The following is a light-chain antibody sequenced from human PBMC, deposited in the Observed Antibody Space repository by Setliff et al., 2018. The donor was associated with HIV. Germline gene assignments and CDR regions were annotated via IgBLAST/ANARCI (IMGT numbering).Light chain of an antibody. CDR2: DVT. V-gene: IGLV2-14*03. Sequence: QSALTQPASVSGSPGQSITISCIGTSSDVGSYNFVSWYQQHPGRAPKLMIYDVTKRPSGVSDRFSGSKSGNTASLTISGLQTEDEADYYCCSYTSSLTYVFGTGTKVTVL. CDR1: SSDVGSYNF. J-gene: IGLJ1*01. CDR3: CSYTSSLTYV.